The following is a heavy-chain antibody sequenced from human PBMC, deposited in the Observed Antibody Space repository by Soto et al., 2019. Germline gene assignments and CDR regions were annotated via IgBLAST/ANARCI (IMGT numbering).Heavy chain of an antibody. CDR3: ASLRIAAAGTVDY. D-gene: IGHD6-13*01. CDR2: IYYSGST. J-gene: IGHJ4*02. Sequence: SETLSLTCTVSGGSISSYYWSWIRQPPGKGLEWIGYIYYSGSTNYNPSLKSRVTISVDTSKNQFSLKLSSVTAADTAVYYCASLRIAAAGTVDYWGQGTLVTVSS. V-gene: IGHV4-59*08. CDR1: GGSISSYY.